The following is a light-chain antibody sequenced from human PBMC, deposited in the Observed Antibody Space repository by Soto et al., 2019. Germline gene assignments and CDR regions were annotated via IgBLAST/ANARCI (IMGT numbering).Light chain of an antibody. V-gene: IGKV1D-16*01. CDR1: QGINNW. CDR3: QQYGSYSRT. Sequence: DIQMTQSPSSVSASVGDRVTITCRASQGINNWLAWYQQKPGKAPELLIYAVSYLQSGVPSRFSGSGSGTDFTLTISSLQPEDFATYYCQQYGSYSRTFGQGTKVDIK. J-gene: IGKJ1*01. CDR2: AVS.